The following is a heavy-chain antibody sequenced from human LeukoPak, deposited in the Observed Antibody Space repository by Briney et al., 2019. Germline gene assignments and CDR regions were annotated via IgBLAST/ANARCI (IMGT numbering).Heavy chain of an antibody. V-gene: IGHV3-30*18. CDR1: GFTFSSYG. CDR2: ISYDGSNK. D-gene: IGHD4-17*01. J-gene: IGHJ4*02. Sequence: GRSLRLSCAASGFTFSSYGMHWVRQAPGKGLEWVAVISYDGSNKYYADSVKGRFTISRDNSKNTLYLQMNSLRAEDTAVYYCAKVQYGDYELDYWGQGTLVTVSS. CDR3: AKVQYGDYELDY.